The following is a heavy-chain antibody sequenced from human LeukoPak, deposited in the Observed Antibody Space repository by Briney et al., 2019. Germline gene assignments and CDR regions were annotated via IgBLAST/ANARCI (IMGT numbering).Heavy chain of an antibody. CDR1: GYTFTSYD. V-gene: IGHV1-8*01. J-gene: IGHJ5*02. CDR3: ARGLAAGYNWFDP. CDR2: MKPNSGNT. D-gene: IGHD6-13*01. Sequence: ASMKVSCKASGYTFTSYDINWVRQATGQGLEWMGWMKPNSGNTGYAQKFQGRVTMTRNTSISTAYMELSSLRSEDTAVYYCARGLAAGYNWFDPWGQGTLVSVS.